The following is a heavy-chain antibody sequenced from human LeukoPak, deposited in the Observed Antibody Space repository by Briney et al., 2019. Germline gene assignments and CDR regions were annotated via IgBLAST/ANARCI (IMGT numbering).Heavy chain of an antibody. D-gene: IGHD2-15*01. CDR3: ASGPTLGYCSGGSCYSIDFDY. V-gene: IGHV1-2*06. CDR1: GYTFTGYY. Sequence: ASVKVSCKASGYTFTGYYMHWVRQAPGQGLEWMGRINPNSGGTNYAQKFQGRVTVTRGTSISTAYMELSRLRSDDTAVYYCASGPTLGYCSGGSCYSIDFDYWGQGTLVTVSS. J-gene: IGHJ4*02. CDR2: INPNSGGT.